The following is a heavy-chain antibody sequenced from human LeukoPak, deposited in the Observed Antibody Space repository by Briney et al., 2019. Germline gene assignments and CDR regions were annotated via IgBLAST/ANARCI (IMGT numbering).Heavy chain of an antibody. D-gene: IGHD1-26*01. CDR2: ISHDGSNK. CDR3: ARGHTLSAFDY. J-gene: IGHJ4*02. Sequence: PGGSLRLSCEASGFTFSSYGMHWVRRAPGKGLEWMTVISHDGSNKYYVDSVKGRFTISRDNSKSTLYLQMNSLRAEDTGVYYCARGHTLSAFDYWGQGTLVTVSS. CDR1: GFTFSSYG. V-gene: IGHV3-30*03.